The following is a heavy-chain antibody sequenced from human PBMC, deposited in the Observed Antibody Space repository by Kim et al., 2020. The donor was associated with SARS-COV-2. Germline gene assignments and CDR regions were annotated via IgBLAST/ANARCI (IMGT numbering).Heavy chain of an antibody. CDR3: ARGTTVTTSATQNYYYYYGMDV. D-gene: IGHD4-4*01. Sequence: SETLSLTCAVYGGSFSGYYWSWIRQPPGKGLEWIGEINHSGSTNYNPSLKSRVTISVDTSKNQFSLKLSSVTAADTAVYYCARGTTVTTSATQNYYYYYGMDVWGQGTTVTVSS. V-gene: IGHV4-34*01. CDR2: INHSGST. J-gene: IGHJ6*02. CDR1: GGSFSGYY.